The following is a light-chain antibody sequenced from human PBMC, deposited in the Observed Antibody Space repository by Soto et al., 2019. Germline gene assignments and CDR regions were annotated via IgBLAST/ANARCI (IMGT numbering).Light chain of an antibody. CDR3: QQCTTYST. Sequence: DIQVTQSPSILSASVGDRVTITCRASQSIGSWLAWYQQKPGKAPNLLIFQTSNLASGVPSRFSGSGSGTEFTLTISSLQPDDFATYYCQQCTTYSTFGQGTKVETK. CDR2: QTS. J-gene: IGKJ1*01. CDR1: QSIGSW. V-gene: IGKV1-5*03.